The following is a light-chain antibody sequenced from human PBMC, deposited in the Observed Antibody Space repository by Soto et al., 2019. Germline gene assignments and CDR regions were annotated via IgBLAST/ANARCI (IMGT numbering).Light chain of an antibody. CDR2: AAS. V-gene: IGKV1-27*01. Sequence: DIQMPQCPSSLSASVGDRVTITCRASQGISNYLAWFQQKPGKVPELLIYAASTLQSGVPSRFSGSGSGTDFTLTITSLQPEEVATYYCQKYNSAPRTVGQGTKVDI. CDR3: QKYNSAPRT. CDR1: QGISNY. J-gene: IGKJ1*01.